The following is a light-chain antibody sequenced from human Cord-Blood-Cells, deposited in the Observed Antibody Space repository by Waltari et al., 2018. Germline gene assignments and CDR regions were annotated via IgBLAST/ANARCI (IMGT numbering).Light chain of an antibody. CDR1: SSNIGSNY. Sequence: QSVLTQPPSASGTPGQTVTISCSGSSSNIGSNYVYWYQQLPGTAPKLLIYRNNQRPSGVPGRFSGSTSGTSASLAISGLRSEDGADYYWAAWDDSLSGPVFGGGTKLTVL. J-gene: IGLJ3*02. CDR3: AAWDDSLSGPV. V-gene: IGLV1-47*01. CDR2: RNN.